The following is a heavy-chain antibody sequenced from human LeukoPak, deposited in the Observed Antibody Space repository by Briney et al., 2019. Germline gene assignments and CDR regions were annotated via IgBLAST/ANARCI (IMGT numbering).Heavy chain of an antibody. V-gene: IGHV3-30*02. CDR3: AKTIAAADPYYYYMDV. J-gene: IGHJ6*03. CDR1: GFNFDIYW. D-gene: IGHD6-13*01. Sequence: GGSLRLSCAASGFNFDIYWMSWVRQAPGKGLEWVAFIRYDGSNKYYADSVKGRFTISRDNSKNTLYLQMNSLRAEDTAVYYCAKTIAAADPYYYYMDVWGKGTTVTVSS. CDR2: IRYDGSNK.